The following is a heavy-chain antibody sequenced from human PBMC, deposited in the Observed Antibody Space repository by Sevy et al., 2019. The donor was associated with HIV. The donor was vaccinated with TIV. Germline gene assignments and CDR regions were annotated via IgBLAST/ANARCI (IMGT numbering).Heavy chain of an antibody. D-gene: IGHD6-13*01. Sequence: GGSLRLSCAASGFSLNGYWMSWVRQAPGKGLEWVANIKQDGSVKYYVDSVKGRFTISRDNARNLLYLQMNSLRAEDTALYYCVRAIAADGSFWGQGTPVTVSS. CDR1: GFSLNGYW. J-gene: IGHJ4*02. CDR2: IKQDGSVK. CDR3: VRAIAADGSF. V-gene: IGHV3-7*01.